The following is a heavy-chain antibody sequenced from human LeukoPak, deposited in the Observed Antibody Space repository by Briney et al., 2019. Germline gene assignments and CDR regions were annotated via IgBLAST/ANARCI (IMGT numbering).Heavy chain of an antibody. CDR3: ARFISTTVTTGYYYGMDV. CDR1: GGSFSGYY. CDR2: IYYSGST. Sequence: TSETLSLTCAVYGGSFSGYYWSWIRQPPGKGLEWIGYIYYSGSTNYNPSLKSRVTISVDTSKNQFSLKLSSVTAADTAVYYCARFISTTVTTGYYYGMDVWGQGTTVTVSS. V-gene: IGHV4-59*01. J-gene: IGHJ6*02. D-gene: IGHD4-17*01.